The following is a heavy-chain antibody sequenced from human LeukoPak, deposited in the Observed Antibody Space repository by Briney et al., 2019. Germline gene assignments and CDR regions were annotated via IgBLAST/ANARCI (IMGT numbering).Heavy chain of an antibody. CDR1: GYTFTSYD. CDR3: ARGRRIAVAGTRKYYFDY. V-gene: IGHV1-8*01. CDR2: MNPNSGNT. D-gene: IGHD6-19*01. Sequence: ASVKVSCKASGYTFTSYDINWVRQATGQGLEWMGWMNPNSGNTGYAQKFQGRVTMTRNTSISTAYMELVSLRSEDTAVYYCARGRRIAVAGTRKYYFDYWGQGALVTVSS. J-gene: IGHJ4*02.